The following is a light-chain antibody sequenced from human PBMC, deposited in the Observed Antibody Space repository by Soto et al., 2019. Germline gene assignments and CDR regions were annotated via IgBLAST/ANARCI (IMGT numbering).Light chain of an antibody. CDR1: QSVSDW. CDR2: KAS. J-gene: IGKJ2*01. CDR3: QQYNTFSPYT. V-gene: IGKV1-5*03. Sequence: DIQMTQSPSTVASVGDRVTLTCRASQSVSDWLAWYQQKPGKAPKVLIYKASNLESGVPSRFSGSGSGTEFTLTISSLQPDDSATYYCQQYNTFSPYTFGQGTKLEIK.